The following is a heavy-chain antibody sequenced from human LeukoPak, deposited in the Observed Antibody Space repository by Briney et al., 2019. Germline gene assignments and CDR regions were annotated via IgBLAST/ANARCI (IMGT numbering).Heavy chain of an antibody. CDR2: IYHSGST. CDR1: GGSISSGGYY. D-gene: IGHD2-2*01. J-gene: IGHJ6*03. CDR3: ARRYIVVVPAAISKGYYYYYYMDV. Sequence: SQTLSLTCTVSGGSISSGGYYWSWIRQPPGKGLEWIGYIYHSGSTYYNPSLKSRVTISVDRSKNQFSLKLSSVTAADTAVYYCARRYIVVVPAAISKGYYYYYYMDVWGKGTTVTVSS. V-gene: IGHV4-30-2*01.